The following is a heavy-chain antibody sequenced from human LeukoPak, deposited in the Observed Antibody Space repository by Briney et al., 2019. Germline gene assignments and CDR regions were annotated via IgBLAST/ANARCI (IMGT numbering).Heavy chain of an antibody. V-gene: IGHV3-48*01. J-gene: IGHJ3*02. CDR1: GFTFSSYS. CDR3: ARTDEGSALDI. D-gene: IGHD2-21*02. Sequence: PGGSLRLSCAASGFTFSSYSMNWVRQAPGKGLEWVSYISSSSTIYYAGSVKGRFTISRDNAKNSLYLQMNSLRAEDTAVYYCARTDEGSALDIWGQGTMVTVSS. CDR2: ISSSSTI.